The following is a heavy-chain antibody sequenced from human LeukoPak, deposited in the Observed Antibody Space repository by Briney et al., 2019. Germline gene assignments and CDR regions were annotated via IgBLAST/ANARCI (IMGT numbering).Heavy chain of an antibody. D-gene: IGHD2-2*02. V-gene: IGHV4-34*01. Sequence: SETLSLTCAVYGGSFSGYYWSWIRQPPGKGLEWIGEINHSGSTNYNPSLKSRVTISVDTSKNQFSLKLSSVTAADTAVYYCARHRVSGGYCSSTSCYTGLYWFDPWGQGTLVTVSS. CDR1: GGSFSGYY. J-gene: IGHJ5*02. CDR2: INHSGST. CDR3: ARHRVSGGYCSSTSCYTGLYWFDP.